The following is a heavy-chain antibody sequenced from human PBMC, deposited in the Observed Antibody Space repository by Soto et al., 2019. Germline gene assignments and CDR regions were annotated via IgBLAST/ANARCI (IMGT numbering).Heavy chain of an antibody. V-gene: IGHV3-30*18. CDR2: ISYDGSNK. J-gene: IGHJ3*02. Sequence: PGGSLRLSCAASGFTFSSYGMHWVRQAPGKGLEWVAVISYDGSNKYYADSVKGRFTISRDNSKNTLYLQMNSLRAEDTAVYYCAKVFYPGSYDAFDIWGQGTMVTVSS. CDR3: AKVFYPGSYDAFDI. D-gene: IGHD3-10*01. CDR1: GFTFSSYG.